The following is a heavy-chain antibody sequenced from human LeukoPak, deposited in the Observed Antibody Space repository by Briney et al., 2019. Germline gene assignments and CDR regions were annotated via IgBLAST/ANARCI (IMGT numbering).Heavy chain of an antibody. J-gene: IGHJ4*02. Sequence: GGSLRLSCTASGFTFSSYAMNWVRQAPGKGLEWVSGIGAGGTFTYYADSVKGRFTISRDNSRNTLYLQMNSLRAEDTAVYYCAKDLGIGYWGQGTLVTVSS. CDR2: IGAGGTFT. D-gene: IGHD6-13*01. CDR3: AKDLGIGY. CDR1: GFTFSSYA. V-gene: IGHV3-23*01.